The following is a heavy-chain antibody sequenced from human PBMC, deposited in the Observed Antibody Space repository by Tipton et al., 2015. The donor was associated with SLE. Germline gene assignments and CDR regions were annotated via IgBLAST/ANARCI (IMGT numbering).Heavy chain of an antibody. Sequence: TLSLTCTVSGGSMSSHYWSWIRQPPGKGLEWIGYIYYNGRTNYNPSLKSRVTISASTSKKEFSLKLNSMTAADSALYYCAREGWRVDFHAFDIWGQGTMVTVSS. J-gene: IGHJ3*02. CDR1: GGSMSSHY. V-gene: IGHV4-59*11. D-gene: IGHD3/OR15-3a*01. CDR3: AREGWRVDFHAFDI. CDR2: IYYNGRT.